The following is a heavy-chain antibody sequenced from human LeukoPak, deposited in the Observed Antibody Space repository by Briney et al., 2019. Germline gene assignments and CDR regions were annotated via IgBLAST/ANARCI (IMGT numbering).Heavy chain of an antibody. V-gene: IGHV4-34*01. J-gene: IGHJ6*03. CDR3: ARIGLRYYYYYMDV. CDR2: INHSGST. D-gene: IGHD5-12*01. Sequence: SETLSLTCAVYGGSFSGYYWGWIRQPPGKGLEWIGEINHSGSTNYNPSLKSRVTISVDTSKNQFSLKLSSVTAADTAVYYCARIGLRYYYYYMDVWGKGTTVTVSS. CDR1: GGSFSGYY.